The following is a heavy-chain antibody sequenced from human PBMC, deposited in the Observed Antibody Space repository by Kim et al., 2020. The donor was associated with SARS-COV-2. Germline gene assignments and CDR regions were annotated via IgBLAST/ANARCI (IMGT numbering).Heavy chain of an antibody. J-gene: IGHJ4*02. CDR3: ARSFPRDRGFYFDY. V-gene: IGHV2-70*01. Sequence: STSLKTRLTISKDTSKNQVVLTMTNMDPVDTATYYCARSFPRDRGFYFDYWGQGTLVTVSS.